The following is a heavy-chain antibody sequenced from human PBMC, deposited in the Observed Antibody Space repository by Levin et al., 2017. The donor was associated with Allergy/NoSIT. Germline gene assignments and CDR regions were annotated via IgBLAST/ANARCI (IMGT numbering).Heavy chain of an antibody. V-gene: IGHV4-30-4*01. D-gene: IGHD6-13*01. Sequence: SETLSLTCTVSGGSISSGDYYWSWIRQPPGKGLEWIGYIYYSGSTYYNPSLKSRVTISVDTSKNQFSLKLSSVTAADTAVYYCARGAPPRQIAAAGLCWFDPWGQGTLVTVSS. J-gene: IGHJ5*02. CDR1: GGSISSGDYY. CDR2: IYYSGST. CDR3: ARGAPPRQIAAAGLCWFDP.